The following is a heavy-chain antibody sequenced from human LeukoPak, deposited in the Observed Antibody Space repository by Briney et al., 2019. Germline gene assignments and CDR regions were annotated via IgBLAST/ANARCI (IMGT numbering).Heavy chain of an antibody. CDR3: AADVPPN. CDR2: IRGSGGST. V-gene: IGHV3-23*01. Sequence: GGSLRLSCAASGFTFSSYAMSWVRQAPGKGLEWVSAIRGSGGSTYYADSVKGRFTISRDNSKNTLYLHLKSLSAADKAVYYWAADVPPNWGQGNLVTVSS. CDR1: GFTFSSYA. J-gene: IGHJ4*02.